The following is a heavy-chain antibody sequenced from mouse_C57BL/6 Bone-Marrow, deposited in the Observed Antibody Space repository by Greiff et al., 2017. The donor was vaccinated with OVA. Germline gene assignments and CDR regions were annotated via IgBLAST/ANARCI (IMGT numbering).Heavy chain of an antibody. J-gene: IGHJ3*01. CDR1: GYTFTSYW. Sequence: QVQLQQPGAELVKPGASVKLSCKASGYTFTSYWMQWVKQRPGQGLEWIGEIDPSDSYTNYNQKFKGKATLTVDTSSSTAYMQLSSLTSEDSAVYYCVYYGSPFAYWGQGTLVTVSA. CDR2: IDPSDSYT. D-gene: IGHD1-1*01. V-gene: IGHV1-50*01. CDR3: VYYGSPFAY.